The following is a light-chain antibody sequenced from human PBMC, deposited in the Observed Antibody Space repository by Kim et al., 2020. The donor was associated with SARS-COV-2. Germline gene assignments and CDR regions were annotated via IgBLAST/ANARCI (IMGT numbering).Light chain of an antibody. J-gene: IGKJ1*01. V-gene: IGKV1-33*01. CDR3: QQYAHLPLT. Sequence: DVQMTQSPSSLSASVGDRVTITCQASQDISIFLNWYQHKPGTAPNLLIYDASNLQTGVPSRFSGSGSGTYFTLTISSLQPEDIATYFCQQYAHLPLTFGHGTKVDIK. CDR1: QDISIF. CDR2: DAS.